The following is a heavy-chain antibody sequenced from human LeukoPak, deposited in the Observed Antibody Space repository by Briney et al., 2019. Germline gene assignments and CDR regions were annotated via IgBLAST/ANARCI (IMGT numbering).Heavy chain of an antibody. CDR1: GFTFSSYS. Sequence: PGGSLRLSCAASGFTFSSYSMNWVRQAPGKGLEWVSSISSSSSYIYYADSVKGRFTISRDNAKNSLYLQMNSLRAEDTAVYYCARDLGRSPYGSSPRNWFDPWGQGTLVTVSS. V-gene: IGHV3-21*01. CDR3: ARDLGRSPYGSSPRNWFDP. D-gene: IGHD6-6*01. J-gene: IGHJ5*02. CDR2: ISSSSSYI.